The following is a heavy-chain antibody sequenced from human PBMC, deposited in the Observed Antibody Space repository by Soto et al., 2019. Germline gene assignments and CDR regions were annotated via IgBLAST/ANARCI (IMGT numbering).Heavy chain of an antibody. D-gene: IGHD3-22*01. Sequence: SGPTLVNPTQTLTLTCTFSGFSLSTSGMCVSWIRQPPGKALEWLALIDWDDDKYYSTSLKTRLTISKDTSKNQVVLTMTNMDPVDTDTYYCARIQGYYDSSANWAFDYWGQGNLVTVSS. V-gene: IGHV2-70*01. J-gene: IGHJ4*02. CDR3: ARIQGYYDSSANWAFDY. CDR2: IDWDDDK. CDR1: GFSLSTSGMC.